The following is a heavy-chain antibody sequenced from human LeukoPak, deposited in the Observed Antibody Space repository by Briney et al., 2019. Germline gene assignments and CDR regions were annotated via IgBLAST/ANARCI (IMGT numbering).Heavy chain of an antibody. CDR1: GGSLSSYY. Sequence: PSETLSLTCTVSGGSLSSYYWTWIRQPPGKGLKWIGNIYYSGSTNYNPSLKSRVTISVDTSKNQFSLKLSSVTTADTAVYYCARVGGYDFWSGLSYFDYWGQGSLVTVSS. J-gene: IGHJ4*02. V-gene: IGHV4-59*01. CDR3: ARVGGYDFWSGLSYFDY. D-gene: IGHD3-3*01. CDR2: IYYSGST.